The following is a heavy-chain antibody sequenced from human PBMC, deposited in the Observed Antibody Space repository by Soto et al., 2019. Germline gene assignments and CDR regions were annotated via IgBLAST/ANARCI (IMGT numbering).Heavy chain of an antibody. D-gene: IGHD6-13*01. Sequence: ASVKVSCKASGYTFTSYYMHWVRQAPGQGHEWMGIINPSGGSTSYAQKFQGRVTMTRDTSTSTVYMELSSLRSEDTAVYYCARDPSGYSSSWYGAPYFDYWGQGTLVTVSS. J-gene: IGHJ4*02. V-gene: IGHV1-46*01. CDR3: ARDPSGYSSSWYGAPYFDY. CDR1: GYTFTSYY. CDR2: INPSGGST.